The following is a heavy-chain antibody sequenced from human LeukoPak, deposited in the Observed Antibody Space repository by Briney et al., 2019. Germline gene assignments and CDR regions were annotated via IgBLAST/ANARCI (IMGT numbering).Heavy chain of an antibody. CDR3: ARGGSYYPDY. CDR2: IIPIFGTA. Sequence: SVKVSCKASGGTFSSYAISWVRQAPGQGLEWMGGIIPIFGTASYAQKFQGRVTITADESTSTAYMELSSLRSEGTAVYYCARGGSYYPDYWGQGTLVTVSS. CDR1: GGTFSSYA. D-gene: IGHD1-26*01. J-gene: IGHJ4*02. V-gene: IGHV1-69*13.